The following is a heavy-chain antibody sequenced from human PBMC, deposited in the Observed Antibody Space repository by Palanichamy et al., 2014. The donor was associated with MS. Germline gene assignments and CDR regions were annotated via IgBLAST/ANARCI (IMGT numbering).Heavy chain of an antibody. CDR3: GRESWFDP. CDR1: GFXFRGYA. J-gene: IGHJ5*02. CDR2: ISTSGGST. Sequence: EVHLLESGGGLVQPGGSLRLSCAASGFXFRGYAMSWVRQAPGKGLEWVSLISTSGGSTYYADSVKGRFTISRDNSKNTLYLQMNSLRAKDTAVYYCGRESWFDPWGQGTLVTVSS. V-gene: IGHV3-23*01.